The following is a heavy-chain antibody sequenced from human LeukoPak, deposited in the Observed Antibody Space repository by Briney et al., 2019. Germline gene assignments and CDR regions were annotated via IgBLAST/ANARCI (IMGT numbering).Heavy chain of an antibody. J-gene: IGHJ4*02. CDR2: ISSSSSYI. Sequence: GSLRLSCAASGFTFSDYYMSWIRQAPGKGLEWVSSISSSSSYIYYADSVKGRFTISRDNAKNSLYLQMNSLRAEDTAVYYCARAVAQMDYFDYWGQGTLVTVSS. V-gene: IGHV3-11*06. D-gene: IGHD6-19*01. CDR1: GFTFSDYY. CDR3: ARAVAQMDYFDY.